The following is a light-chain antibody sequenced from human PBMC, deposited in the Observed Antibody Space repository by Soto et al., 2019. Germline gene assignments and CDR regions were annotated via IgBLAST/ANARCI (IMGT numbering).Light chain of an antibody. Sequence: EVVLTQSPGTLSLSPGERATLSCRASERVSNNLAWYQQKAGQASRLLIYGASTRATGIPARFSGSGSGTEFTLTISSLESEDFAVYYCQQYSIWRTFGQGTK. V-gene: IGKV3-15*01. J-gene: IGKJ1*01. CDR3: QQYSIWRT. CDR1: ERVSNN. CDR2: GAS.